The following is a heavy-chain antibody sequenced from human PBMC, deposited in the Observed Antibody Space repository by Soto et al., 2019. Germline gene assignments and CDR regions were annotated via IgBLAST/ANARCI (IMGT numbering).Heavy chain of an antibody. V-gene: IGHV3-7*03. CDR2: INQDGSER. CDR1: GGTFRSYW. CDR3: AGDKPYGDSHDY. D-gene: IGHD4-17*01. Sequence: GGSLRLSCAASGGTFRSYWMSWVRQAPGKGLEWVANINQDGSERKYVDSAKGRFTISRDNAKNSLYLQVNSLRADDTAVYYCAGDKPYGDSHDYWGQGTLVTVSS. J-gene: IGHJ4*02.